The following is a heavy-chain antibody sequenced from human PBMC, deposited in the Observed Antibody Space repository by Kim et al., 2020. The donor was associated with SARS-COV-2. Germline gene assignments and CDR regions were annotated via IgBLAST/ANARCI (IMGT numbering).Heavy chain of an antibody. CDR1: GFTFSSYW. Sequence: GGSLRLSCAASGFTFSSYWMSWVRQAPGKGLEWVANIKQDGSEKYYVDSVKGRFTISRDNAKNSLYLQMNSLRAEDTAVYYCARDGGHLGITGTRGAGVGWGLPPPIDYWGQGTLVTVSS. J-gene: IGHJ4*02. CDR3: ARDGGHLGITGTRGAGVGWGLPPPIDY. V-gene: IGHV3-7*01. D-gene: IGHD1-7*01. CDR2: IKQDGSEK.